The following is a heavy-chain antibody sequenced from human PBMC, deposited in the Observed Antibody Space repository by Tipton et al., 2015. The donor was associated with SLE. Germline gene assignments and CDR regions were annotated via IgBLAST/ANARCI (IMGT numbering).Heavy chain of an antibody. CDR2: IYTSGST. D-gene: IGHD6-13*01. CDR1: GGSISSYY. CDR3: ARDEYSSSWYTGGDAFDI. J-gene: IGHJ3*02. Sequence: LRLSCTVSGGSISSYYWSWIRQPAGKGLEWIGRIYTSGSTNYNPSLKSRVTLSVDTSKNQFSLKLSSVTAADTAVYYCARDEYSSSWYTGGDAFDIWGQGTMVTVSS. V-gene: IGHV4-4*07.